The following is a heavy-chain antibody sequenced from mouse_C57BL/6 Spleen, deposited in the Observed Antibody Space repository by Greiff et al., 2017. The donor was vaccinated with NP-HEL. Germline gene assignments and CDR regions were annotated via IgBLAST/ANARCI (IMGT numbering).Heavy chain of an antibody. J-gene: IGHJ4*01. V-gene: IGHV14-4*01. D-gene: IGHD1-1*01. CDR2: IDPENGDT. Sequence: VHVKQSGAELVRPGASVKLSCTASGFNIKDDYMHWVKQRPEQGLEWIGWIDPENGDTEYASKFQGKATITADTSSNTAYLQLSSLTSEDTAVYYCTTGYYGSYAMDYWGQGTSVTVSS. CDR1: GFNIKDDY. CDR3: TTGYYGSYAMDY.